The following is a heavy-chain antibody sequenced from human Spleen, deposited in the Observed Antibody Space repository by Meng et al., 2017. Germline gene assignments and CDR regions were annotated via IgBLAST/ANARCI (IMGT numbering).Heavy chain of an antibody. CDR3: ARDLNRGRHFDY. Sequence: QVQLVESGGGVVQPGGSLRLSCAASGFSFEIYGMHWVRQSPGRGLEWVAVIGHDGSHVDYVDSVRGRFTISRDNSKYTLFLQLNSVRAEDTAVYYCARDLNRGRHFDYWGQGALVTVSS. D-gene: IGHD1-26*01. CDR2: IGHDGSHV. CDR1: GFSFEIYG. J-gene: IGHJ4*02. V-gene: IGHV3-33*01.